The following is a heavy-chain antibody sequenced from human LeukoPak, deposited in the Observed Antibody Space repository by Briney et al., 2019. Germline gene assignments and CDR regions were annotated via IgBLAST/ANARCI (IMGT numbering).Heavy chain of an antibody. J-gene: IGHJ4*02. D-gene: IGHD1-26*01. Sequence: GGSLRLSCVVSGFTFSSYSMNWVRQAPGKGVEWVSAISSGSSHIYYADSVKGRLTIARDNAKNSLYLQMNSLRAEDTAVYYCARSWSYGLDYWGQGTLVTVSS. CDR2: ISSGSSHI. CDR1: GFTFSSYS. CDR3: ARSWSYGLDY. V-gene: IGHV3-21*01.